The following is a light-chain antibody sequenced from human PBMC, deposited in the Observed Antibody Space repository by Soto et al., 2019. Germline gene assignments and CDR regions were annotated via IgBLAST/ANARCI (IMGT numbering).Light chain of an antibody. Sequence: DIQMTQSPSTLSASVGDGVTITCRASQRISTWLAWYQQKPGKAPKLLISDASSLETGVPSRFSGSGSGTDFTLTISSLQPEDFATYYCQQSYNTPWTFGQGTKVDIK. J-gene: IGKJ1*01. V-gene: IGKV1-5*01. CDR2: DAS. CDR3: QQSYNTPWT. CDR1: QRISTW.